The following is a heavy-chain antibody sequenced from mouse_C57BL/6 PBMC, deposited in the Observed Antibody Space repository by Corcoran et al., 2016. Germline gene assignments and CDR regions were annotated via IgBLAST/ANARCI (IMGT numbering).Heavy chain of an antibody. D-gene: IGHD2-3*01. CDR1: GYAFSSYW. Sequence: QVQLQQSGAELVKPGASVKISCKASGYAFSSYWMNWVKQRPGKGLEWIGQIYPGDGDTNYNGKFKGKATLTADKSSSTAYMQLSSLTSEDSAVYFCARGWLLLYAMDYWGQGTSVTVSS. V-gene: IGHV1-80*01. CDR2: IYPGDGDT. CDR3: ARGWLLLYAMDY. J-gene: IGHJ4*01.